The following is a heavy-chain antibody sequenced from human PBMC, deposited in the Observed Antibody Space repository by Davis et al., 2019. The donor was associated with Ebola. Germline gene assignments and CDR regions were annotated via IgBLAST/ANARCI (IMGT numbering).Heavy chain of an antibody. D-gene: IGHD6-19*01. CDR2: IYHSEST. CDR3: ARTEKHSSGWYLGGY. CDR1: GFTFSSYAM. J-gene: IGHJ4*02. V-gene: IGHV4-4*02. Sequence: SCAASGFTFSSYAMSWVRQPPGKGLEWIGEIYHSESTNYNPFLKSRVTISVDKSKNQFSLKLSSVTAADTAVYYCARTEKHSSGWYLGGYWGQGTLVTVSS.